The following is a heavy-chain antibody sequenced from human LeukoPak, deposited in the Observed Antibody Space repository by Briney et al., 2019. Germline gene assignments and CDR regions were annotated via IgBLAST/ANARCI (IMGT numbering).Heavy chain of an antibody. Sequence: GGSLGLSCAASGFTFSGSAMHWVRQASGKGLEWVGRIRSKANSYATAYAASVKGRFTISRDDSKNTAYLQMNSLRAEDTAVYYCARVRYSSGRVTRFDYWGQGTLVTVSS. CDR1: GFTFSGSA. D-gene: IGHD6-19*01. J-gene: IGHJ4*02. V-gene: IGHV3-73*01. CDR3: ARVRYSSGRVTRFDY. CDR2: IRSKANSYAT.